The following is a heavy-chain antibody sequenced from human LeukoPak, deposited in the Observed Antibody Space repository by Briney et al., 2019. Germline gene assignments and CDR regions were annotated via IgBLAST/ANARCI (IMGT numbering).Heavy chain of an antibody. CDR1: GGSISSYY. CDR2: IYYSGST. V-gene: IGHV4-59*01. Sequence: SETLSLTCTVSGGSISSYYWSWIRHPPGKGLEWIGYIYYSGSTNYNPSLKSRVTISVDTSKNQFSLKLSSVTAADTAVYYCARVYDYVWGSLSFDYWGQGTLVTVSS. D-gene: IGHD3-16*01. CDR3: ARVYDYVWGSLSFDY. J-gene: IGHJ4*02.